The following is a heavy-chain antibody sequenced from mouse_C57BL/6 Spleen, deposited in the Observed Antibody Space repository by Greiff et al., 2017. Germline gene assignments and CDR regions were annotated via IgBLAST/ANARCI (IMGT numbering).Heavy chain of an antibody. Sequence: QVQLQQPGAELVMPGASVKLSCKASGYTFTSYWMHWVKQRPGQGLEWIGEIDPSDNYTNYNQKFKGKSTLTVDKSSSTAYMQLSSLTSEDSAVYYCARGDTTVGYFDYWGQGTTLTVSS. V-gene: IGHV1-69*01. J-gene: IGHJ2*01. CDR1: GYTFTSYW. CDR2: IDPSDNYT. CDR3: ARGDTTVGYFDY. D-gene: IGHD1-1*01.